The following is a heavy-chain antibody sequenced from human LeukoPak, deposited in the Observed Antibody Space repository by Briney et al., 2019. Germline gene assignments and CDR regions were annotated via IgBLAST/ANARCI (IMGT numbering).Heavy chain of an antibody. CDR1: GFTFSSYG. CDR3: AKDYSNYYYYDYYTDV. V-gene: IGHV3-30*02. Sequence: GGSLRLSCAASGFTFSSYGMHWVRQAPGKGLEWVAFIRYDGSNKYYADSMKGRFTISRDNSKNTLYLQMNSLRAEDTAVYYCAKDYSNYYYYDYYTDVWGKGTTVTVSS. J-gene: IGHJ6*03. D-gene: IGHD4-11*01. CDR2: IRYDGSNK.